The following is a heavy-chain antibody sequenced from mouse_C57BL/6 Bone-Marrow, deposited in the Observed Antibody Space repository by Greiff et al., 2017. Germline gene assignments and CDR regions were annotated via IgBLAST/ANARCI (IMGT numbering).Heavy chain of an antibody. CDR3: ARQDETGAY. V-gene: IGHV5-6*01. Sequence: EVQVVESGGDLVKPGGSLKLSCAASGFTFSSYGMSWVRQTPDKRLEWVATISSGGSYTYYPDSVKGRFTIARDNAKNTLYLQMSSLKSEDTAMYYCARQDETGAYWGQGTLVTVSA. J-gene: IGHJ3*01. CDR2: ISSGGSYT. CDR1: GFTFSSYG.